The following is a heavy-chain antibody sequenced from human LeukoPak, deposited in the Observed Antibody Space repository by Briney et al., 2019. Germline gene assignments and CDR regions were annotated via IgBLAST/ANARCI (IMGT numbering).Heavy chain of an antibody. V-gene: IGHV5-51*01. Sequence: GESLKISCKGSGYSSTSYWIGWVRQMPGKGLEWMGIIYPGDSDTRYSPSFQGQVTISADKSISTAYLQWSSLKASDTATYYCARQSSGWYGPPDYWGQGTLVTVSS. CDR2: IYPGDSDT. CDR1: GYSSTSYW. CDR3: ARQSSGWYGPPDY. D-gene: IGHD6-19*01. J-gene: IGHJ4*02.